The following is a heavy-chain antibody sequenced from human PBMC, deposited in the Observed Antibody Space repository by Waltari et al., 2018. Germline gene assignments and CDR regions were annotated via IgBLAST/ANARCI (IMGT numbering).Heavy chain of an antibody. CDR2: IYWDDDK. J-gene: IGHJ4*02. CDR1: GFSLSSNGVG. Sequence: QITLKESDPTRVRPTQTLALTCTFSGFSLSSNGVGVAWFRQPPGKPLEWLAVIYWDDDKRYNLPLRSRLTITKDNSKNQVVLTMTNMDPVDTAAYYCAHRFPTRGGWDSGLFDHWGQGTLVTVSS. D-gene: IGHD3-10*01. CDR3: AHRFPTRGGWDSGLFDH. V-gene: IGHV2-5*02.